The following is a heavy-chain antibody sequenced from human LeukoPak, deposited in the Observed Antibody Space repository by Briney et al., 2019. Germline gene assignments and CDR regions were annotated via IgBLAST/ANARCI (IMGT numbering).Heavy chain of an antibody. V-gene: IGHV1-2*04. Sequence: ASVKVSCKASGYTFTGYYMHWVRQAPGQGLEWMGWINPNSGGTNYAQKFQGWVTMTRDTSISTAYMELSSLRYEDTAVYYCANWEIASEIWGQGTLVTVSS. D-gene: IGHD5-24*01. CDR2: INPNSGGT. CDR1: GYTFTGYY. J-gene: IGHJ4*02. CDR3: ANWEIASEI.